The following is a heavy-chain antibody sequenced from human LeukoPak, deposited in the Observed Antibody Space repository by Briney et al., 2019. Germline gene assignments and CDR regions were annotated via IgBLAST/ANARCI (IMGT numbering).Heavy chain of an antibody. D-gene: IGHD3-22*01. Sequence: PSETLSLACAVSGGSVSSSNWWSWVRQPPGKGLEWIGEIYHSGSTNYKPSLKSRVTISVDKSKNQFSLKLSSVTAADTAVYYCAAYYDSSGYRFDYWGQGTLVTVSS. CDR3: AAYYDSSGYRFDY. V-gene: IGHV4-4*02. J-gene: IGHJ4*02. CDR1: GGSVSSSNW. CDR2: IYHSGST.